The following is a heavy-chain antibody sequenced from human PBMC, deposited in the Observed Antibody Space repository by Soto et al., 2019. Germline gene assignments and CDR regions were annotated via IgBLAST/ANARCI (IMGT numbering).Heavy chain of an antibody. D-gene: IGHD1-26*01. Sequence: QVQLVQSGAEVKKPGASVNVSCKASGNTFTRFYIHWVRQAPGQGLEWMGIINPRSGDTTYAEKFRGRIAVTSDTSTSTVYMELTSLRYEDTAIYYWARVALSGGGWLDPWGQGTLVTVSS. CDR2: INPRSGDT. J-gene: IGHJ5*02. CDR1: GNTFTRFY. CDR3: ARVALSGGGWLDP. V-gene: IGHV1-46*01.